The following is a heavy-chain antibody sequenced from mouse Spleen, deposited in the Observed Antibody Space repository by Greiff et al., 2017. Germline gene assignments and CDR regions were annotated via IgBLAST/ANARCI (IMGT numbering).Heavy chain of an antibody. J-gene: IGHJ4*01. CDR2: IDPNSGGT. CDR1: GYTFTSYW. V-gene: IGHV1-72*01. CDR3: AREGRYDPYAMDY. Sequence: QQSCKASGYTFTSYWMHWVKQRPGRGLEWIGRIDPNSGGTKYNEKFKSKATLTVDKPSSTAYMQLSSLTSEDSAVYYCAREGRYDPYAMDYWGQGTSVTVSS. D-gene: IGHD2-14*01.